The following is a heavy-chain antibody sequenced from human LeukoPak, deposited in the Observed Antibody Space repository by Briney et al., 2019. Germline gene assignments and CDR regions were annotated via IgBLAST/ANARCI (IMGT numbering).Heavy chain of an antibody. CDR3: ARGSDILTGYLFRFDY. V-gene: IGHV3-7*04. CDR1: GFTFSSYW. J-gene: IGHJ4*02. CDR2: IKKDGSDK. D-gene: IGHD3-9*01. Sequence: GGSLRLSCAASGFTFSSYWMSWVRQAPGKGLEWVANIKKDGSDKYYVDSVKGRFTISRDNAKNSLYLQMNSLRAEDTAVYYCARGSDILTGYLFRFDYWGQGTLVTVSS.